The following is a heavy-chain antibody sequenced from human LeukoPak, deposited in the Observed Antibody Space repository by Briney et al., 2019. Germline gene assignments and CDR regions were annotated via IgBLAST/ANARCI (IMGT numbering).Heavy chain of an antibody. CDR1: GFTFSSHT. J-gene: IGHJ6*02. D-gene: IGHD6-13*01. CDR2: ISYGGSNN. Sequence: GGSLRLSCAAFGFTFSSHTMHWVRQAPGKGLEWVALISYGGSNNNYADSVKGRFTISRDTSKKTLYLQMNSLRAEDTAVYYCAREKQQLVRFYYYYYGMDVWGQGTTVTVSS. CDR3: AREKQQLVRFYYYYYGMDV. V-gene: IGHV3-30-3*01.